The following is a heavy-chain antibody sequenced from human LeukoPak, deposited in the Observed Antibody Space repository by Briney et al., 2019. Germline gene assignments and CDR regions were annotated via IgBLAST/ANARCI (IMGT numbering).Heavy chain of an antibody. CDR1: GGSNSSGDYY. D-gene: IGHD6-13*01. CDR3: ARRRAEGGSNGHYNWFDP. Sequence: SETLSLTCTVSGGSNSSGDYYWSWIRQPPGKGLEWIGYIYYSGTTYYNPSLKSRVTISVDASKNQFSLKLTSVPAADTAVYYCARRRAEGGSNGHYNWFDPWGQGTLVTVSS. CDR2: IYYSGTT. V-gene: IGHV4-30-4*01. J-gene: IGHJ5*02.